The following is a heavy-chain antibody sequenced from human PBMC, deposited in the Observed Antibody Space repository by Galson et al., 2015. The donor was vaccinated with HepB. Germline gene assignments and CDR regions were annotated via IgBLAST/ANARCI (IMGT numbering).Heavy chain of an antibody. D-gene: IGHD5-18*01. CDR2: ISSTSDI. CDR3: ARTRGYSYGNFDY. J-gene: IGHJ4*02. V-gene: IGHV3-69-1*01. CDR1: GFTFSYFY. Sequence: SLRLSCAASGFTFSYFYMNWVRQAPGKGLEWVSSISSTSDIYYADSPKGRFTISRDNAKKSLYLQMNNLRAEDTAVYYCARTRGYSYGNFDYWGQGTLVTVS.